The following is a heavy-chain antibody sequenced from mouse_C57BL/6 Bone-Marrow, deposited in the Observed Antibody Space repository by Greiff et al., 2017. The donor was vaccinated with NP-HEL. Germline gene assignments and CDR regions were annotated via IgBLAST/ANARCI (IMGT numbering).Heavy chain of an antibody. CDR1: GYTFTDYY. D-gene: IGHD1-1*01. CDR3: ARGPLYYYGSSYWYFDV. J-gene: IGHJ1*03. V-gene: IGHV1-84*01. Sequence: SGPELVKPGASVKISCKASGYTFTDYYINWVKQRPGQGLEWIGWIYPGSGNTKYNEKFKGKATLTVDTSSSTAYMQLSSLTSEDSAVYFCARGPLYYYGSSYWYFDVWGTGTTVTVSS. CDR2: IYPGSGNT.